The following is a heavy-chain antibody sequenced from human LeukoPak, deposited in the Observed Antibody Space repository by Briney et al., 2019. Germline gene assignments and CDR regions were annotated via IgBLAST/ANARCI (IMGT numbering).Heavy chain of an antibody. V-gene: IGHV5-51*01. CDR2: IYPGDSDT. J-gene: IGHJ3*02. Sequence: GESLKISCKGSGYSFTSYWIGWVRQMPGKGLEWMGIIYPGDSDTRYSPSFQGQVTISADKSISTAYLQWSSLKASDTAMYYCARGGAYCGGDCYSPIGRNAFDIWGQGTMVTVSS. D-gene: IGHD2-21*02. CDR3: ARGGAYCGGDCYSPIGRNAFDI. CDR1: GYSFTSYW.